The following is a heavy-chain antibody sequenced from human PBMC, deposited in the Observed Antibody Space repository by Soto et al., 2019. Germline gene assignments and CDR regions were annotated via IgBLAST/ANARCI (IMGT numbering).Heavy chain of an antibody. CDR1: GYTFTGYY. CDR3: AREGYGDPRSSFSFDI. V-gene: IGHV1-2*04. CDR2: INPNSGGT. Sequence: ASVKVSCKASGYTFTGYYMHLLRQAPGQGLEWMGWINPNSGGTNYAQKFQGWVTMTRDTSISTAYMELSRLRSDDTAVYYCAREGYGDPRSSFSFDIWGQGTMVTVSS. D-gene: IGHD4-17*01. J-gene: IGHJ3*02.